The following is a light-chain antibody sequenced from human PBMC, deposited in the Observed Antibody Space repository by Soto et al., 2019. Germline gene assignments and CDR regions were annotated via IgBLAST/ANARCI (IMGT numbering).Light chain of an antibody. Sequence: IVMTQSPATLSVSPGERATLSCRASQNISANLAWYQQKPGQAPRFLIFGAYTRATGIPPRFRGSGSGTEFTLTISSLQSEDFAVYYCQQYNSRPYTFGQGTKLEIK. CDR1: QNISAN. CDR3: QQYNSRPYT. CDR2: GAY. V-gene: IGKV3-15*01. J-gene: IGKJ2*01.